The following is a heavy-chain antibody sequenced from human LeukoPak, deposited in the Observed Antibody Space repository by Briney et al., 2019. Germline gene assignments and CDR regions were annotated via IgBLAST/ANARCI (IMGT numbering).Heavy chain of an antibody. Sequence: PSETLSLTCTVSGGSISSSSYYWGWIRQPPGKGLEWIGRVYTSGSTNYNPSLKSRVTISVDTSKNQFSLKLSSVTAADTAVYYCARDAVAAASPGHAFDIWGQGTMVTVSS. CDR3: ARDAVAAASPGHAFDI. V-gene: IGHV4-39*07. J-gene: IGHJ3*02. CDR2: VYTSGST. CDR1: GGSISSSSYY. D-gene: IGHD2-2*01.